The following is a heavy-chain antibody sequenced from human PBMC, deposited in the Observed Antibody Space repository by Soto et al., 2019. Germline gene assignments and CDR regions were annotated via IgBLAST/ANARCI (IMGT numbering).Heavy chain of an antibody. D-gene: IGHD3-22*01. CDR1: GGSVSSGSCY. Sequence: SETLSLTCTVSGGSVSSGSCYWSWIRQPPGKGLEWIGYIYYSGSTNYNPSLKSRVTISVDTSKNQFSLKLSSVTAADTAVYYCARRGDYYDSSGSFYGMDVWGQGTTVTVSS. CDR3: ARRGDYYDSSGSFYGMDV. CDR2: IYYSGST. J-gene: IGHJ6*02. V-gene: IGHV4-61*01.